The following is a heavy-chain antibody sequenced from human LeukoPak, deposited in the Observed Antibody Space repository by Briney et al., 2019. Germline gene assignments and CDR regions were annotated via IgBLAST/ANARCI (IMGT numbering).Heavy chain of an antibody. CDR2: IYDSGTT. V-gene: IGHV4-39*01. CDR1: GDSTSSSTYY. D-gene: IGHD5-12*01. J-gene: IGHJ3*02. CDR3: ATHRRSGSGGSENAFEI. Sequence: PSETLCLTCTVSGDSTSSSTYYWDWIRQAPGKGLEWIGNIYDSGTTHYNPSLKSRVTTSGDTSKNQFSLKLNSVTAADTAIYYCATHRRSGSGGSENAFEIWGQGTMVTVSS.